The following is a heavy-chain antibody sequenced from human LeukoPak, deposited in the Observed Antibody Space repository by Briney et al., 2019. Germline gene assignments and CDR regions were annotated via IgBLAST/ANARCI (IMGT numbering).Heavy chain of an antibody. CDR2: ISSSGSTI. CDR1: GFTFSSYE. V-gene: IGHV3-48*03. Sequence: GGSLRLSCAASGFTFSSYEMNWVRQAPGKGLEWVSYISSSGSTIYYADSVKGRFTISRDNAKNSLYLQMNSLRAEDTAVYYCARDWGYDSSGYYFHTSPSSFDYWGQGTLVTVSS. D-gene: IGHD3-22*01. CDR3: ARDWGYDSSGYYFHTSPSSFDY. J-gene: IGHJ4*02.